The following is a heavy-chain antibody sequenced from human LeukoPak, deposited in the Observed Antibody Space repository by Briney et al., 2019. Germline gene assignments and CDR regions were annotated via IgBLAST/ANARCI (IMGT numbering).Heavy chain of an antibody. Sequence: GGSLRLACAASGFTFSSYSMNGVRQAPGKGLQWVSSISSSSSYIYYAESAKGRFTISRDNAKNSLYLQMNSLRAEDTAVYYCESQYYYDSSGYYSADDWDYWGQGTLVTVSS. J-gene: IGHJ4*02. D-gene: IGHD3-22*01. CDR1: GFTFSSYS. CDR2: ISSSSSYI. V-gene: IGHV3-21*01. CDR3: ESQYYYDSSGYYSADDWDY.